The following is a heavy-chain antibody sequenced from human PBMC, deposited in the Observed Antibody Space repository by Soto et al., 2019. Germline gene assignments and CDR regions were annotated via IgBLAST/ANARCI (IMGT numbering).Heavy chain of an antibody. CDR2: INHSGST. V-gene: IGHV4-34*01. Sequence: QVQLQQWGAGLLKPSETLSLTCAVYGGSFSGYYWSWIRQPPGKGLEWIGEINHSGSTNYNPSLKSRXXIXVVXSKNQFSLKLSSVTAADTAVYYCARGRWLRSSFDYWGQGTLVTVSS. D-gene: IGHD5-12*01. CDR3: ARGRWLRSSFDY. CDR1: GGSFSGYY. J-gene: IGHJ4*02.